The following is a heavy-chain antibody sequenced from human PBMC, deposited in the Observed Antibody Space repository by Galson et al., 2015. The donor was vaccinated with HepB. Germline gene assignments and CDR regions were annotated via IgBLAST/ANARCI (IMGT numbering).Heavy chain of an antibody. CDR3: ARGGPYSSSWYGSGDY. V-gene: IGHV3-30-3*01. CDR1: GFTFNTYA. D-gene: IGHD6-13*01. CDR2: ITYDRSNK. Sequence: SLRLSCAASGFTFNTYAMHWVRQAPGKGLEWVAVITYDRSNKYYADSGKGRFTISRDNSMNTLYLQMNSLRVEDTAVYYCARGGPYSSSWYGSGDYWGQGTLVTVSS. J-gene: IGHJ4*02.